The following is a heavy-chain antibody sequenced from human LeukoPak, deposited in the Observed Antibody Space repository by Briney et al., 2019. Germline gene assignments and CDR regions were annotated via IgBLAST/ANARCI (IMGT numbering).Heavy chain of an antibody. CDR1: GFTFSSYS. CDR3: ARVGPRITIFGVVTTYYFDY. V-gene: IGHV3-21*01. CDR2: ISSSSSYI. J-gene: IGHJ4*02. Sequence: GGSLRLSCAASGFTFSSYSMNWVRQAPGKGLEWVSSISSSSSYIYYADSVKGRFTISRDNAKNSLYLQMNSLRAEDTAVYYCARVGPRITIFGVVTTYYFDYWGQGTLVTVSS. D-gene: IGHD3-3*01.